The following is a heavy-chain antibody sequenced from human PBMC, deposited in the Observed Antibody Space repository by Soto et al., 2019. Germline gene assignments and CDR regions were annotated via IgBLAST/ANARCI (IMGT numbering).Heavy chain of an antibody. D-gene: IGHD6-19*01. CDR3: VHRTVSDGAWFEP. Sequence: SGPTLVNPTQTLTLTCTFSGFSLSTTGEGVGWFRQPPGKALEWLALIYWDDSARYSPSLKSRLTITKGTSENQVVLTLTNTDPVDTATYFCVHRTVSDGAWFEPWGQATLVTVSS. CDR2: IYWDDSA. CDR1: GFSLSTTGEG. V-gene: IGHV2-5*02. J-gene: IGHJ5*02.